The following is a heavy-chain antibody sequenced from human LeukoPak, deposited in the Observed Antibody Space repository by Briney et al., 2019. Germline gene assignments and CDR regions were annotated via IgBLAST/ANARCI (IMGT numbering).Heavy chain of an antibody. D-gene: IGHD1-7*01. CDR1: GFTFSSYG. J-gene: IGHJ3*02. V-gene: IGHV3-33*01. CDR2: IWYDGSNK. Sequence: GGSLRLSCAVSGFTFSSYGMHWVRQAPGKGLEWVAVIWYDGSNKYYADSVKGRFTISRDNSKNTLYLQMNSLRAEDTAVYYCARDKGLELLYGGAFDIWGQGTMVTVSS. CDR3: ARDKGLELLYGGAFDI.